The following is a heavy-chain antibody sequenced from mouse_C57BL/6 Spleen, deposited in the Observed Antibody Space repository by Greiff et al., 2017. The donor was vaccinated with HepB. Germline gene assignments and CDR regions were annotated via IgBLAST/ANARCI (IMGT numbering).Heavy chain of an antibody. Sequence: QVHVKQPGAELVKPGASLKLSCKASGYTFTSYWMQWVKQRPGQGLEWIGEIDPSDSYTNYNQKFKGKATLTVDTSSSTAYMQLSSLTSEDSAVYYCARSTITTVVEGDFDYWGQGTTLTVSS. V-gene: IGHV1-50*01. CDR3: ARSTITTVVEGDFDY. CDR2: IDPSDSYT. J-gene: IGHJ2*01. CDR1: GYTFTSYW. D-gene: IGHD1-1*01.